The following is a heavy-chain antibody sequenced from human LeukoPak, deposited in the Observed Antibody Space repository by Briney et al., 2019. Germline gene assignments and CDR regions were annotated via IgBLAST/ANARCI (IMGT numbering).Heavy chain of an antibody. J-gene: IGHJ4*02. Sequence: SETLSLTCFVSDYSISNDYYWGWIRQPPGKGLEWIGSIYHSGSTYYNPSLKSRVTISVDTSKSQFSLRLTSVTAADTAVYYCARSLWGSGKTFDYWGPGTLVTVSS. CDR1: DYSISNDYY. V-gene: IGHV4-38-2*01. CDR3: ARSLWGSGKTFDY. CDR2: IYHSGST. D-gene: IGHD7-27*01.